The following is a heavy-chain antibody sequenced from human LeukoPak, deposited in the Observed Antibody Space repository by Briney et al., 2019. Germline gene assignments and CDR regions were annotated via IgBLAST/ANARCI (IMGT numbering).Heavy chain of an antibody. CDR2: IIPIFGTA. J-gene: IGHJ3*02. V-gene: IGHV1-69*05. CDR1: GGTFSSYA. D-gene: IGHD7-27*01. Sequence: VASVKVSCKASGGTFSSYAISWVRQAPGQGLEWMGRIIPIFGTANYAQKFQGRVTITTDESTSTAYMELSSLRSEDTAVYYCARRLTGSDAFDIWGQRTMVTVSS. CDR3: ARRLTGSDAFDI.